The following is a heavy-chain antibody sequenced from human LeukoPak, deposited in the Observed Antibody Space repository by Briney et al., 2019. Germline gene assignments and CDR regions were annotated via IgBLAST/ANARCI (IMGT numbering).Heavy chain of an antibody. V-gene: IGHV3-23*01. CDR2: ISGSGGST. J-gene: IGHJ4*02. CDR3: AKVRYDSSGYQSPYFDY. CDR1: GFTFSSYA. D-gene: IGHD3-22*01. Sequence: GGSLRLSCAASGFTFSSYAMGWVRQAPGKGLEWVSTISGSGGSTYYVDSVKGRFTISRDNSKNTLYLQMNSLRAEDTAVYYCAKVRYDSSGYQSPYFDYWGQGTLVTVSS.